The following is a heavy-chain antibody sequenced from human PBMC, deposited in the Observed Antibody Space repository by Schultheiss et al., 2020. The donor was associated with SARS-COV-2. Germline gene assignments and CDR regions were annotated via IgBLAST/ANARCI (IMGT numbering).Heavy chain of an antibody. V-gene: IGHV4-59*12. J-gene: IGHJ4*02. CDR1: GGSISSYY. Sequence: SETLSLTCTVSGGSISSYYWSWIRQPPGKGLEWIGYIYYSGSTNYNPSLKSRVTISVDTSKNQFSLKLSSVTAADTAVYNCARAWPGDYTVFDYWGQGTLVTVSS. CDR3: ARAWPGDYTVFDY. CDR2: IYYSGST. D-gene: IGHD4-17*01.